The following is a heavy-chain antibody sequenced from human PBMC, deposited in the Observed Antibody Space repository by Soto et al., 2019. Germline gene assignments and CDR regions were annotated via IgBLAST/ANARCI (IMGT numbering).Heavy chain of an antibody. Sequence: SETLSLTCTVSGVSISSSSYYWGWIRQPPGKGLEWIGSIYYSGSTYYNPSLKSLVTISVDTSKNQFSLKLSSVTAADTAVYYCARLDFWSGQHKTGMDVWGQGTTVTVSS. J-gene: IGHJ6*02. V-gene: IGHV4-39*01. CDR2: IYYSGST. CDR1: GVSISSSSYY. CDR3: ARLDFWSGQHKTGMDV. D-gene: IGHD3-3*01.